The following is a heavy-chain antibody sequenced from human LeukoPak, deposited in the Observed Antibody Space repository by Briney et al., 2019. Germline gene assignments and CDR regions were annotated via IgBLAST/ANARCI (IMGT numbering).Heavy chain of an antibody. V-gene: IGHV1-46*01. CDR2: INPSGGST. CDR3: ARVSSIAARLDIEFDY. Sequence: GASVKVSCKASGYTFTSYYMHWVRQAPGQGLEWMGIINPSGGSTSYAQKFQGRVTMTRDTSTSTVYMELSSLRSEDTAVYYCARVSSIAARLDIEFDYWGQGTLVTVSS. J-gene: IGHJ4*02. CDR1: GYTFTSYY. D-gene: IGHD6-6*01.